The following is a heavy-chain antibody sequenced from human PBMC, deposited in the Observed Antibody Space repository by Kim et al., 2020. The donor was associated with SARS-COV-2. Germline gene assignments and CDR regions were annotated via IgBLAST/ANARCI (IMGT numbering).Heavy chain of an antibody. J-gene: IGHJ5*02. CDR3: TKRDSGNSWNPVNP. Sequence: GGSLRLSCAASGVTLGNYAMSWVRQAPGKGPEWVSAISTDGYDKFYADSVKGRFTISRDNSKNTLSVQMNSLRAEDTAIYYCTKRDSGNSWNPVNPCGQGIPVTVSS. D-gene: IGHD3-3*01. V-gene: IGHV3-23*01. CDR1: GVTLGNYA. CDR2: ISTDGYDK.